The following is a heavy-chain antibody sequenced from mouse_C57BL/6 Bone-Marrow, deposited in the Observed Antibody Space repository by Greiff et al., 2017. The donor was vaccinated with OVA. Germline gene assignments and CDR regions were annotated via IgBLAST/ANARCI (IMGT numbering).Heavy chain of an antibody. D-gene: IGHD2-4*01. CDR3: AREDDYDGGYAMDY. CDR2: IDPSDSYT. V-gene: IGHV1-59*01. J-gene: IGHJ4*01. CDR1: GYTFTSYW. Sequence: VQLQQSGAELVRPGTSVKLSCKASGYTFTSYWMHWVKQRPGQGLEWIGVIDPSDSYTNYNQKFKGKATLTVDTSSSTAYMQLSSLTSEDSAVYYCAREDDYDGGYAMDYWGQGTSVTVSS.